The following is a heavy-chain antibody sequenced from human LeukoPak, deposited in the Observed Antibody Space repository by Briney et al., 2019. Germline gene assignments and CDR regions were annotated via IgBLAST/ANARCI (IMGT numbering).Heavy chain of an antibody. CDR3: ARLRTYFYYMDV. CDR1: GGSISSSNW. V-gene: IGHV4-4*02. Sequence: SETLSLTCAVSGGSISSSNWWSWVRQPPGKGLEWIGEIYHSGSTYYNPSLKSRITMSVDTSKNQFSLNLSSVTAADTAVYYCARLRTYFYYMDVWGKGTTVTISS. CDR2: IYHSGST. J-gene: IGHJ6*03.